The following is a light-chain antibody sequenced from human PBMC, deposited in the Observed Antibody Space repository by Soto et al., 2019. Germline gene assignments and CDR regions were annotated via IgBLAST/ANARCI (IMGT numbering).Light chain of an antibody. V-gene: IGLV1-51*01. J-gene: IGLJ3*02. CDR3: ATWDNGLRGAV. CDR2: DNY. CDR1: SSNIGNNF. Sequence: QSVLTQPPSVSAAPGQKVTISCSGSSSNIGNNFVSWYQHLPGTAPKLLIYDNYNRPSGIPDRFSGSKSGTSATLGITGLQTGDEADYYCATWDNGLRGAVFGGGTKLTVL.